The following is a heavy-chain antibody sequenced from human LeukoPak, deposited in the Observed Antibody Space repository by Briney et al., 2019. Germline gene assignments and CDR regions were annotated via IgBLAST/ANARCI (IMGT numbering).Heavy chain of an antibody. D-gene: IGHD6-13*01. Sequence: SETLSLTCTVCGGSIGSGGYYWSWIRQHPGKRLEWIGYIYYSGSTYYNPSLKSRVTISVDTSKNQFSLKLSSVTAADTAVYYCARVGSSYWFDPWGQGTLVTVSS. CDR2: IYYSGST. J-gene: IGHJ5*02. CDR1: GGSIGSGGYY. V-gene: IGHV4-31*03. CDR3: ARVGSSYWFDP.